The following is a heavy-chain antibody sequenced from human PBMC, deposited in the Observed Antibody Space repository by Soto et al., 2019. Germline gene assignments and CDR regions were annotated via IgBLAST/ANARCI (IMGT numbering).Heavy chain of an antibody. CDR2: ISGSSSYI. J-gene: IGHJ4*02. CDR1: GFTFNIYN. CDR3: VRDLGAGVAVL. V-gene: IGHV3-21*02. D-gene: IGHD6-19*01. Sequence: VQLVESGGGLVKPGGSLRLSCAASGFTFNIYNMNWVRQASGKGLEWVSSISGSSSYIYYAESVRGRFTISTDIAKKSLYLQMNSLRVNDTAVYYCVRDLGAGVAVLWGQGTLVTVSS.